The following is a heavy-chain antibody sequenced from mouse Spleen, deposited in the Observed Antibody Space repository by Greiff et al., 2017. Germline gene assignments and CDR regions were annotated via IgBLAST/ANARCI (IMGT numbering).Heavy chain of an antibody. V-gene: IGHV1-50*01. CDR2: IDPSDSYT. J-gene: IGHJ4*01. CDR1: GYTFTSYW. Sequence: QVQLQQPGAELVKPGASVKLSCKASGYTFTSYWMQWVKQRPGQGLEWIGEIDPSDSYTNYNQKFKGKATLTVDTSSSTAYMQRSSLTSEDSAVYYCASLLRPGAMDYWGQGTSVTVSS. D-gene: IGHD1-2*01. CDR3: ASLLRPGAMDY.